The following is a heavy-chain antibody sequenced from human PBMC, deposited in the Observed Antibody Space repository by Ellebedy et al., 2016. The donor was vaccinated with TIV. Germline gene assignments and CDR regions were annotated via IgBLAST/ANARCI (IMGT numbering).Heavy chain of an antibody. Sequence: ASVKVSXKASRYTFTSYYMHWVRQAPGQGLEWMGIINPSGGSTSYAQKFQGRVTMTRDTSTSTVYMELSSLRSEDTAVYYCARQASLTYYFDYWGQGTLVTVSS. J-gene: IGHJ4*02. V-gene: IGHV1-46*01. CDR2: INPSGGST. D-gene: IGHD3-16*01. CDR3: ARQASLTYYFDY. CDR1: RYTFTSYY.